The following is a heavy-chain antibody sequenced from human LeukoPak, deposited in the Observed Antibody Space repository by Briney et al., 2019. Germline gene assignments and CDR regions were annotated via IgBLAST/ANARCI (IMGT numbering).Heavy chain of an antibody. Sequence: GGSLRLSCAASGFTFSSYSMNWIRQAPGKGLDWVSSISSSTSYIYYADSVKGRFTISKDNAKNSLYLQMNSLRAEDTAVYYCARAGGSTVSHSDYWGQGTLVTVSS. D-gene: IGHD4-17*01. CDR3: ARAGGSTVSHSDY. V-gene: IGHV3-21*01. CDR2: ISSSTSYI. CDR1: GFTFSSYS. J-gene: IGHJ4*02.